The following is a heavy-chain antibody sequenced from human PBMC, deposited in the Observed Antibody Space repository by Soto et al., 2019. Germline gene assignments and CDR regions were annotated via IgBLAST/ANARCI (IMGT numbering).Heavy chain of an antibody. Sequence: GESLKISCKASGFSFTTYWIGWVRQRPGKGLEWMGIINPGDSEIRYSPSFQGQVTISADRSISTAYLQWSTLKASDTAMYYCARHEQLYYAYYGMDVWGQGTTVTVS. CDR3: ARHEQLYYAYYGMDV. J-gene: IGHJ6*02. CDR2: INPGDSEI. D-gene: IGHD1-1*01. CDR1: GFSFTTYW. V-gene: IGHV5-51*01.